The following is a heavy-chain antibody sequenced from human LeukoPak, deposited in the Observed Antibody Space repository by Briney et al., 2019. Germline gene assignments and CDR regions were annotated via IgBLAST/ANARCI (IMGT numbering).Heavy chain of an antibody. V-gene: IGHV3-7*01. CDR1: GFTFSTSW. CDR2: IKEDGSAE. D-gene: IGHD1-26*01. J-gene: IGHJ4*02. CDR3: ARDVGPNTNDY. Sequence: GGSLRLSCAASGFTFSTSWMSWVRQAPEKGLEWVGCIKEDGSAEYYVDSVKGRFTISRDNARNSLYLQMHSLRVDDTGVYYCARDVGPNTNDYWGQGTLVTVSS.